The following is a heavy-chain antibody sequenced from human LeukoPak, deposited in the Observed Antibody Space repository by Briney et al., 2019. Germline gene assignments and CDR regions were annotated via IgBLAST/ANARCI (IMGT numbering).Heavy chain of an antibody. J-gene: IGHJ6*02. V-gene: IGHV4-59*08. Sequence: SETLSLTCTVSGGSISSYYWSWIRQPPGKGLEWIGYIYYSGSTNYNPSLKSRVTISVDTSKNQFSLKLSSVTAADTAVYYCARLDYDPVAGGMDVWGQGTTVTVSS. CDR2: IYYSGST. CDR1: GGSISSYY. D-gene: IGHD3-3*01. CDR3: ARLDYDPVAGGMDV.